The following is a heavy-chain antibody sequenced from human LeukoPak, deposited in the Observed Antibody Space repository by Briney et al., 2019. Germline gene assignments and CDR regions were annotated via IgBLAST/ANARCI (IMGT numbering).Heavy chain of an antibody. CDR1: GYTFTSYG. CDR2: ISAYDGNT. V-gene: IGHV1-18*01. Sequence: ASVKLSCKASGYTFTSYGISWVRQAPGQGLEWMGWISAYDGNTNYAHKLQGRVTMATDTSTSTAYMELRSLRFDDTAVYYCPRVQRTLRTATLDSWGPGTLVTVSS. CDR3: PRVQRTLRTATLDS. J-gene: IGHJ4*02. D-gene: IGHD4-17*01.